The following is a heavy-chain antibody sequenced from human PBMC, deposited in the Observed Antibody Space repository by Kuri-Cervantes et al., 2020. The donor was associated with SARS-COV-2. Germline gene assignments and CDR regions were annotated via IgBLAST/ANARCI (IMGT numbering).Heavy chain of an antibody. CDR2: INHSGST. D-gene: IGHD2-2*01. V-gene: IGHV4-34*01. CDR1: GGSFSGYY. CDR3: ARGWEIWGIVVVPAAPFDY. Sequence: SETLSLTCAVYGGSFSGYYWSWIRQPPGKGLEWIGEINHSGSTNYNPSLKSRVTISVDTSKDQFSLKLSSVTAADTAVYYCARGWEIWGIVVVPAAPFDYWGQGTLVTVSS. J-gene: IGHJ4*02.